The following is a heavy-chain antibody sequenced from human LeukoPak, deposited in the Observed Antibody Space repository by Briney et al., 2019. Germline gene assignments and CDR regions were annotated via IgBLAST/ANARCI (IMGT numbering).Heavy chain of an antibody. CDR3: AREDTVEASDY. CDR2: ISAYNGNT. Sequence: GASVKVSCKASGYTFTNYDINWVRQGTGQGLEWMGWISAYNGNTNYAQKLQGRVTMTTDTSTSTAYMELRSLRSDDTAVYYCAREDTVEASDYWGQGTLVTVSS. D-gene: IGHD4-23*01. CDR1: GYTFTNYD. J-gene: IGHJ4*02. V-gene: IGHV1-18*01.